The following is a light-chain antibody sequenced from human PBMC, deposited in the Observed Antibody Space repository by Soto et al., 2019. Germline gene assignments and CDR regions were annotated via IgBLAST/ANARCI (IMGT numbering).Light chain of an antibody. J-gene: IGLJ2*01. CDR3: SLYTSSSTFVV. V-gene: IGLV2-18*01. CDR2: EVS. CDR1: SSDVGSYNR. Sequence: QSALTQPPSVSGSPGQSVTISCTGTSSDVGSYNRVSWYQQPPGTAPKLMIYEVSNRPSGVPDRFSGSKSGNTASLTISGLQAEDVADYYCSLYTSSSTFVVFGGGTKVPVL.